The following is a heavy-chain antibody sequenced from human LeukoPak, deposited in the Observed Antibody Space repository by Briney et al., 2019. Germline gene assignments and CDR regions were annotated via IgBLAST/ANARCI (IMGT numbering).Heavy chain of an antibody. CDR2: ISGSGGST. J-gene: IGHJ6*02. D-gene: IGHD3-10*01. CDR3: AKHLYGSGSYRGDYQYFGMDV. V-gene: IGHV3-23*01. CDR1: GFTFSSYA. Sequence: GGSLRLSCAASGFTFSSYAMSWVRQAPGKGLEWVSAISGSGGSTYYADSVKGRFTISRDNSKNTLYLQMNSLRAEDTAVYYCAKHLYGSGSYRGDYQYFGMDVWGRGTTVTVSS.